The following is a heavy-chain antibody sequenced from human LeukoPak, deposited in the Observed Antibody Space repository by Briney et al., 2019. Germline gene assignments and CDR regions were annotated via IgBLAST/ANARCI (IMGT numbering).Heavy chain of an antibody. J-gene: IGHJ1*01. V-gene: IGHV4-39*07. Sequence: SETLSLTCTVSGGSISSSSYYWGWIRQPPGKGLEWIGSIDYSGSTYYNPSLKSRVTISEDTSKNQFSLRLSSLTAADTAVYYCARHHHNGWNEIWGQGTLVTVSS. D-gene: IGHD1-1*01. CDR1: GGSISSSSYY. CDR2: IDYSGST. CDR3: ARHHHNGWNEI.